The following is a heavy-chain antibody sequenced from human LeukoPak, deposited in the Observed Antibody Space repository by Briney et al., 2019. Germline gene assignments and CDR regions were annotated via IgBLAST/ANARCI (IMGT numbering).Heavy chain of an antibody. D-gene: IGHD3-22*01. CDR3: ARGRVTMIVAMDAFDI. J-gene: IGHJ3*02. Sequence: PSETLSLTCAVYGGSFSGYYWSWIRQPPGKGLEWIGEINHSGSTSYNPSLKSRVTISVDTSKNQFSLKLSSVTAADTAVYYCARGRVTMIVAMDAFDIWGQGTMVTVSS. CDR2: INHSGST. V-gene: IGHV4-34*01. CDR1: GGSFSGYY.